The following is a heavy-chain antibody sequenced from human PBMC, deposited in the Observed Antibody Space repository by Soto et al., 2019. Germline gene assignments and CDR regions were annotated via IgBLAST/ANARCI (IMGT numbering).Heavy chain of an antibody. CDR1: GGSISSYY. J-gene: IGHJ5*02. V-gene: IGHV4-59*08. D-gene: IGHD6-6*01. CDR3: ARRSSSSLGTLFDP. CDR2: IYYSGST. Sequence: KPSETLSLTCTVSGGSISSYYWSWIRQPPGKGLEWIGYIYYSGSTNYNPSLKSRVTISVDTSKNQFSLKLSSVTPTDTAVYYCARRSSSSLGTLFDPWGRGILVTVSS.